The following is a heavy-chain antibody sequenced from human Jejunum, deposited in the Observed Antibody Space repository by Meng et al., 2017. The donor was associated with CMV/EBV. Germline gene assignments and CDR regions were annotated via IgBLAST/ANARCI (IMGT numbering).Heavy chain of an antibody. CDR1: LTFISYA. D-gene: IGHD2-15*01. Sequence: LTFISYAMHWGRQAPGKGLEYVSAISSNGGSTYYADSVKGRFTTSRDNSKNTLHLQMDSLRAEDMAVYYCAARYCSSGSCYGYFDYWGQGTLVTVSS. V-gene: IGHV3-64*02. CDR2: ISSNGGST. CDR3: AARYCSSGSCYGYFDY. J-gene: IGHJ4*02.